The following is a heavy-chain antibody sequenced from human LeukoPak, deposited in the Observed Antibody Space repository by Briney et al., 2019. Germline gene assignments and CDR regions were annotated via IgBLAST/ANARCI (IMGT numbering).Heavy chain of an antibody. D-gene: IGHD4-23*01. Sequence: QPERSLRLSCAASGFTFSIYAFHWVRQAPGKGLEWVAFISEDAGSNKYYADSVKGRFTISRDNSRNTLYLQVNSLRAEDTAVYYCARDLRAIVVTAGPDYWGQGTLVTVSS. CDR2: ISEDAGSNK. J-gene: IGHJ4*02. CDR1: GFTFSIYA. CDR3: ARDLRAIVVTAGPDY. V-gene: IGHV3-30-3*01.